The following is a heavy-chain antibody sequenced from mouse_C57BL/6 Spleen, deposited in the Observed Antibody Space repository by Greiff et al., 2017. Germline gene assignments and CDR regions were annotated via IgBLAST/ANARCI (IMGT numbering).Heavy chain of an antibody. CDR3: AREDYSKMGFDY. V-gene: IGHV1-52*01. J-gene: IGHJ2*01. CDR2: IYPSDSET. Sequence: VQLQQPGAELVRPGSSVKLSCKASGYTFTSYWMHWVKQRPIQGLEWIGNIYPSDSETHYNQKFKDKATLTVDKSSSTAYMQLSSLTSEDSAVYYCAREDYSKMGFDYWGQGTTLTVSS. CDR1: GYTFTSYW. D-gene: IGHD2-5*01.